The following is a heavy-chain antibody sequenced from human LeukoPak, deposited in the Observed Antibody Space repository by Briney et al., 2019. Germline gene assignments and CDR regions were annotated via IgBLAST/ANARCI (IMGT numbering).Heavy chain of an antibody. CDR1: GFTFSSYG. V-gene: IGHV3-23*01. CDR3: AKDWGYCSSTNCYYFDY. J-gene: IGHJ4*02. Sequence: GGTLRLSCAASGFTFSSYGMSWVRQAPGKGLEWVSAISGSGGSTYYADSVKGRFTISRDNSKNTLYLQMNSLRAEDTAVYYCAKDWGYCSSTNCYYFDYWGQGTLVTVSS. D-gene: IGHD2-2*01. CDR2: ISGSGGST.